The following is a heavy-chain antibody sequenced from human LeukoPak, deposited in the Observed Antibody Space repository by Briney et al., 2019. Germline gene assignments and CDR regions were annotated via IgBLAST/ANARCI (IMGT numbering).Heavy chain of an antibody. CDR1: GYSFTNYW. D-gene: IGHD2/OR15-2a*01. J-gene: IGHJ4*02. CDR2: LYPVASIT. CDR3: ARLSITTSLRLYYFDY. Sequence: GESLNISCKDTGYSFTNYWGGWVRRMHGKGRWCGWILYPVASITRCNSTFQYPVTFSAASSVPTCYLPWSSLKASDTSIYYCARLSITTSLRLYYFDYWGQGTPVTVPS. V-gene: IGHV5-51*01.